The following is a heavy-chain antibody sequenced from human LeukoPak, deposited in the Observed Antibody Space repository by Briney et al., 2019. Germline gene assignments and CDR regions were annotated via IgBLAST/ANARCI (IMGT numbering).Heavy chain of an antibody. CDR1: GYTFTSYD. J-gene: IGHJ6*03. Sequence: GASVKVSCKASGYTFTSYDINWVRQATGQGLEWMGWMNPNSGNTGYAQKFQGRVTMTRNTSISTAYMELSSLRSEDTAVYYCARASLYYDFWSGYYNYYYYCMDVWGKGTTVTVSS. CDR2: MNPNSGNT. CDR3: ARASLYYDFWSGYYNYYYYCMDV. D-gene: IGHD3-3*01. V-gene: IGHV1-8*01.